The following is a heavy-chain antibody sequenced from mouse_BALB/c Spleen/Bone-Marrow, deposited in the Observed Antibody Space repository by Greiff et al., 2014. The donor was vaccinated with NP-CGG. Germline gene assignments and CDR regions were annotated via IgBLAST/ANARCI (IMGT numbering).Heavy chain of an antibody. CDR2: IYPGNVNT. Sequence: QVQLKESGPELVKPGASVRISCKASGYTFTSYFLHWVKQRPGQGLEWIGWIYPGNVNTKYNEKFKGKATLTADKSSSTAYMQLSSLTSEASAVYFCARWVVGRDYAMDYWGQGTSATVSS. CDR1: GYTFTSYF. CDR3: ARWVVGRDYAMDY. D-gene: IGHD1-1*01. V-gene: IGHV1S56*01. J-gene: IGHJ4*01.